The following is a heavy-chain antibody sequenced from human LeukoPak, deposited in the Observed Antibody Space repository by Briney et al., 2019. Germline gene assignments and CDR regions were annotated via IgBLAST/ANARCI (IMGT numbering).Heavy chain of an antibody. V-gene: IGHV3-23*01. CDR1: GFTFSSYA. D-gene: IGHD3-10*01. J-gene: IGHJ6*02. CDR3: AKLTSASGAYGVDV. CDR2: ISGSGGSK. Sequence: GGSLRLSCAASGFTFSSYAMNWVRQALGKGLEWVSTISGSGGSKHYADSVEGRFTISRDNSKNTVYLQMNSLRAEDTAIYYCAKLTSASGAYGVDVWGQGTTVTVS.